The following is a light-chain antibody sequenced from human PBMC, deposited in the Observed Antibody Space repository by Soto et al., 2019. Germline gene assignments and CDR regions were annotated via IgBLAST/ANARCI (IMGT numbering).Light chain of an antibody. CDR1: QSVSTS. V-gene: IGKV3-11*01. J-gene: IGKJ5*01. Sequence: EVVLTQSPATLSLSPGERATLSCRASQSVSTSLDWYKYKPGQAPRLLIYDTSNRATGIPARFSGSGSETDFTLTISSLEPEDFAVYYCQQRYNWPPITFGQGTRLEIK. CDR2: DTS. CDR3: QQRYNWPPIT.